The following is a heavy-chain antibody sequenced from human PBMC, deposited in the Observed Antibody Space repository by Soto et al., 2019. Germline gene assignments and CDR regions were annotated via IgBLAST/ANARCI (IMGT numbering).Heavy chain of an antibody. J-gene: IGHJ4*02. CDR1: ESTFSNYT. CDR2: ISYDEIDK. V-gene: IGHV3-30*04. Sequence: VQLVESGGGLVQPGGSLRLSCVASESTFSNYTMHWVRQAPGKGLEWVALISYDEIDKYFADAVKGRFTISRDNSKNTLYLQMDSLRAEDTAVYYCAGRSGSSDYWGRGTLVTVSS. CDR3: AGRSGSSDY. D-gene: IGHD3-10*01.